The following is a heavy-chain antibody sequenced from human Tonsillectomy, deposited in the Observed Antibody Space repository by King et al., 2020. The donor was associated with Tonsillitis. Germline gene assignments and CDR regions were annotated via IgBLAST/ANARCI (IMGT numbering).Heavy chain of an antibody. J-gene: IGHJ4*02. D-gene: IGHD3-22*01. Sequence: VQLVESGGGLIQPGGSLRLSCAASGFTVSSNYMSWVRQAPGKGLEWVSVIYSGGSTYYADSVKGRFTISRDNSKNTLYLQMNSLRAEDTAVYYCARVRAGYYDSSGYFDYWGQGTLVTVSS. V-gene: IGHV3-53*01. CDR2: IYSGGST. CDR3: ARVRAGYYDSSGYFDY. CDR1: GFTVSSNY.